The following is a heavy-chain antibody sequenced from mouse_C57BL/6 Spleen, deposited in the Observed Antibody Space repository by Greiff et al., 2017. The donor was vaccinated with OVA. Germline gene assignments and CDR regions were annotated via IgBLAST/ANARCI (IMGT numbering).Heavy chain of an antibody. CDR1: GYTFTDYE. CDR3: TRGAYYGNYDAIDY. CDR2: IDPETGGT. V-gene: IGHV1-15*01. Sequence: VQLQQSGAELVRPGASVTLSCKASGYTFTDYEMHWVKQTPVHGLEWIGAIDPETGGTAYNQKFKGKAILTADKSSSTAYMELRSLTSEDSAVYYCTRGAYYGNYDAIDYWGQGTSVTVSS. D-gene: IGHD2-10*01. J-gene: IGHJ4*01.